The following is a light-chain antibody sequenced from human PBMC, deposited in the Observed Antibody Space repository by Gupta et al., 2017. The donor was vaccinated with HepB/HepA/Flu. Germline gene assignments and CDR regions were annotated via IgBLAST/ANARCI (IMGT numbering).Light chain of an antibody. V-gene: IGLV3-21*04. Sequence: SYVLTQPPSESVAPGKTAIITCGGNNIGSKSVHWYQQKPGQAPVVVMYYDSDRPSGIPERFSGSNSGNTATLTISRVEAGDGADYYCQVWDTSSEVFGGGTKLTVL. CDR1: NIGSKS. CDR3: QVWDTSSEV. CDR2: YDS. J-gene: IGLJ3*02.